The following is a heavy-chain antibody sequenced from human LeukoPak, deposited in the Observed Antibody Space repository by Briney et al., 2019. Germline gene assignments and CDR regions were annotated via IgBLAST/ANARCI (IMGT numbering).Heavy chain of an antibody. CDR2: INPNSGGT. Sequence: ASVKVSCKASGYTFTGYYMHWVRQAPGQGLEWIGWINPNSGGTNYAQKFQGRVTMTRDTSISTAYMELSRLRSDDTAVYYCASSREMDFPGDYYYYGMDVWGQGTTVTVSS. J-gene: IGHJ6*02. CDR3: ASSREMDFPGDYYYYGMDV. D-gene: IGHD5-24*01. V-gene: IGHV1-2*02. CDR1: GYTFTGYY.